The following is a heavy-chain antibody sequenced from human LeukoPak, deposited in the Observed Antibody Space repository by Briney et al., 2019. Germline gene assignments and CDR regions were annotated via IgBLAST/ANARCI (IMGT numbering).Heavy chain of an antibody. J-gene: IGHJ4*02. CDR3: ARVSSNSRGDYFDY. Sequence: ASVKVSCKASGGTLSSYAISWVRQAPGQGLEWMGRIIPILGVANYAQKFQGRVTITADKSTSTAYMELSSLRSEDTAVYYCARVSSNSRGDYFDYWGQGTLVTVSS. D-gene: IGHD4-23*01. CDR1: GGTLSSYA. V-gene: IGHV1-69*04. CDR2: IIPILGVA.